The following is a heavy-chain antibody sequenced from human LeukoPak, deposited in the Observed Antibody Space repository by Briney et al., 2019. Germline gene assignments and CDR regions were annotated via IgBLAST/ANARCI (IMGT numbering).Heavy chain of an antibody. D-gene: IGHD3-22*01. V-gene: IGHV3-23*01. CDR2: ISGSGGST. CDR1: GFTFSSYA. J-gene: IGHJ4*02. CDR3: AKGGYDSSGYIAFDY. Sequence: GGSLRLSCAASGFTFSSYAMSWVRQAPGKGLEWVSAISGSGGSTYYADSVKGRFTISRDNSKNTLYLQMNSLRAEDTAVYYCAKGGYDSSGYIAFDYWGQGTLVTVSS.